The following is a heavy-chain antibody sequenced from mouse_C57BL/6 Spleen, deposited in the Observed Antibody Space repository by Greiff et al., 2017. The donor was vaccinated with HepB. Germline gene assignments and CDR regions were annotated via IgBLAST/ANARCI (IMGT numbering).Heavy chain of an antibody. CDR1: GYTFISYW. J-gene: IGHJ4*01. D-gene: IGHD4-1*01. V-gene: IGHV1-69*01. CDR2: IDPSDSYT. CDR3: ARRTGLYAMDY. Sequence: QVQLQQSGAELVMPGASVKLSCKASGYTFISYWMHWVKQRPGQGLEWIGEIDPSDSYTNYNQKFKGKSTLTVDKSSSTAYMQLSSLTSEDSAVYYCARRTGLYAMDYWGQGTSVTVSS.